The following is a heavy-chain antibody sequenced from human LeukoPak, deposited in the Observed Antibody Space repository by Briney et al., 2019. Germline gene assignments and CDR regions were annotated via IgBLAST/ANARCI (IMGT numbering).Heavy chain of an antibody. CDR1: GVNLNSYW. D-gene: IGHD2/OR15-2a*01. V-gene: IGHV3-7*05. CDR2: KNQEGSEK. J-gene: IGHJ4*02. Sequence: PGGSLRLSCAAWGVNLNSYWISWVRQAPGKGVEGLGNKNQEGSEKYYVDYVKGRFIICRDNAKSSLDLEMKSRRAADTAVYYCTTFYSRLTDYWGQGTLVTVSS. CDR3: TTFYSRLTDY.